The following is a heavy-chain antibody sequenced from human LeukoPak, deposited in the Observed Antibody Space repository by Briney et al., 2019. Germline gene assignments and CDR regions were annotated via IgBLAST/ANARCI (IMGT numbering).Heavy chain of an antibody. Sequence: GGSLRLSCVGSGFTSIAYALTWARQAPGKGLEWVSGISGGGVTTYYEDSVKGRFTISRDNSKNTLYLQMNSLRADDTAIYYCARNQQLGGHSYYYYGMDVWGQGTTVTVSS. CDR1: GFTSIAYA. D-gene: IGHD3-16*01. CDR3: ARNQQLGGHSYYYYGMDV. V-gene: IGHV3-23*01. CDR2: ISGGGVTT. J-gene: IGHJ6*02.